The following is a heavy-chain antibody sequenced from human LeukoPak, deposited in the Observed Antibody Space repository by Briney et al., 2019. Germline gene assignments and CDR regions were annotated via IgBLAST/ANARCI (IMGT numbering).Heavy chain of an antibody. D-gene: IGHD2-21*02. CDR1: GFTFSSYA. J-gene: IGHJ4*02. Sequence: GGSLRLSCAASGFTFSSYAMRWVRQAPGKGLEWVAVISYDGSNKYYADSVKARFTISIDNSKITLSLQITSLRAEDTAVYYCAPLPSRFPKHIVVVTARGRFFDYWGQGTLVTVSS. CDR3: APLPSRFPKHIVVVTARGRFFDY. CDR2: ISYDGSNK. V-gene: IGHV3-30-3*01.